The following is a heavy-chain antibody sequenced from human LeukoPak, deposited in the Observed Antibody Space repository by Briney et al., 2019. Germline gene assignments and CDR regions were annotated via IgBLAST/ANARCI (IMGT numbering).Heavy chain of an antibody. J-gene: IGHJ3*02. Sequence: SETLSLTCTVSGGSISSGSYYWSWIRQPAGKGLEWIGRIYTSGSTNYNPSLKSRVTISVDTSMNQFSLKLSSVTAADTAVYYCARDGLLWYGELSYDAFDIWGQGTMVTVSS. CDR2: IYTSGST. CDR3: ARDGLLWYGELSYDAFDI. CDR1: GGSISSGSYY. D-gene: IGHD3-10*01. V-gene: IGHV4-61*02.